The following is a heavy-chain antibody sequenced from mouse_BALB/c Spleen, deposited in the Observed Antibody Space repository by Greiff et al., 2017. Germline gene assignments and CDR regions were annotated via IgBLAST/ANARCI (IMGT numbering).Heavy chain of an antibody. CDR2: ISSGGST. V-gene: IGHV5-6-5*01. CDR1: GFTFSSYA. Sequence: EVQVVESGGGLVKPGGSLKLSCAASGFTFSSYAMSWVRQTPEKRLEWVASISSGGSTYYPDSVKGRFTISRDNARNILYLQMSSLRSEDTAMYYCARGGGNDWYFDVWGAGTTVTVSS. J-gene: IGHJ1*01. CDR3: ARGGGNDWYFDV. D-gene: IGHD2-1*01.